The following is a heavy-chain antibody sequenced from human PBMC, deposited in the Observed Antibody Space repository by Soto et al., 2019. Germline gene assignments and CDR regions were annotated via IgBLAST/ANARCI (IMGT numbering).Heavy chain of an antibody. CDR1: GFTFSAYP. CDR2: VSPSGDRT. Sequence: EVQLLESGGDLVQPGGSLRLSCAASGFTFSAYPMSWVRQAPGQGLEWVSAVSPSGDRTYYADSVKGRFTISRDNSKNPVSLQMTSLRAGDTALYYCAKEPSRGSYSAYWGQGTLVTVSS. V-gene: IGHV3-23*01. J-gene: IGHJ4*02. CDR3: AKEPSRGSYSAY. D-gene: IGHD1-26*01.